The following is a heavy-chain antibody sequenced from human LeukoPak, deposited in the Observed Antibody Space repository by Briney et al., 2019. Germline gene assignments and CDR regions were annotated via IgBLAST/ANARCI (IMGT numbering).Heavy chain of an antibody. V-gene: IGHV3-21*01. CDR2: ISSSSSYI. J-gene: IGHJ6*02. CDR3: ARDQGSDYGDYIYYGMDV. CDR1: GFTFSSYS. Sequence: PGGSLRLSCAASGFTFSSYSMNWVRQAPGKGLEWVSSISSSSSYIYYADSVKGRFTISRDNAKNSLYLQMNSLRAEDTAVYYCARDQGSDYGDYIYYGMDVWGQGTTVTVSS. D-gene: IGHD4-17*01.